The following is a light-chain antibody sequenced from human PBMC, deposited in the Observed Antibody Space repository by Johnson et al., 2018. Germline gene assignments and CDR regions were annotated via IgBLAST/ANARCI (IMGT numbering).Light chain of an antibody. CDR2: ENN. CDR1: SSNIGNNY. V-gene: IGLV1-51*02. Sequence: QSVLTQPPSVSAAPGQKVTISCSGSSSNIGNNYVSWYQQLPGTAPKLLIYENNKRPSGIPDRFSGSKSGTSATLGITGLQTGDEADYYCGTWDSSLSAGNVVGTATQVTDL. CDR3: GTWDSSLSAGNV. J-gene: IGLJ1*01.